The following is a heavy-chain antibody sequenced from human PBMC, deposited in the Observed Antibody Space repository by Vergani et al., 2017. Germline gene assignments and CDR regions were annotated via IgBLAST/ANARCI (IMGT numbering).Heavy chain of an antibody. V-gene: IGHV3-13*01. J-gene: IGHJ5*02. CDR2: IGTAGDT. Sequence: EVQLVESGGGLVQPGGSLRLSCAASGFTFSSYDMHWVRQATGKGLEWVSAIGTAGDTYYPGSVKGRFTISRENAKNSLYLQMNSLRAGDTAVYYCARGRRYYYGSGSSDFSWFDPWGQGTLVTVSS. CDR1: GFTFSSYD. D-gene: IGHD3-10*01. CDR3: ARGRRYYYGSGSSDFSWFDP.